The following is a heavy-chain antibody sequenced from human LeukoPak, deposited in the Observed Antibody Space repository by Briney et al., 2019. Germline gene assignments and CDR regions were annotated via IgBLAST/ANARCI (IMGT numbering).Heavy chain of an antibody. CDR3: ARGGYSYGYLRVDWFDP. D-gene: IGHD5-18*01. CDR1: GGSISSYY. CDR2: IYYSGST. V-gene: IGHV4-59*01. J-gene: IGHJ5*02. Sequence: SETLSLTCTVSGGSISSYYWCWIWQPPGKGLEWIGHIYYSGSTNYNPSLKSRVTISVDTSKNQFSLKLSSVTAADTAVYYCARGGYSYGYLRVDWFDPWGQGTLVTVSS.